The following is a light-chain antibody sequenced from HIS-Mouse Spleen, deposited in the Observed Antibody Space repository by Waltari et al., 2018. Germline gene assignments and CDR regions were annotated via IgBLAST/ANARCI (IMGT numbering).Light chain of an antibody. Sequence: SYELTQPPSVSVSPGQTARITCSGDALPKQYAYWYQQKPGQAPVLVIYNDSERPSGNPERFSGSSSGTTVTLTISGVQAEDEADYYCQSADSSGTYWVFGGGTKLTVL. V-gene: IGLV3-25*03. CDR2: NDS. CDR1: ALPKQY. J-gene: IGLJ3*02. CDR3: QSADSSGTYWV.